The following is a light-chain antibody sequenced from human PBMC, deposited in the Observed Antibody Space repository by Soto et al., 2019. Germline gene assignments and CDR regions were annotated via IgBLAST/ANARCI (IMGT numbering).Light chain of an antibody. CDR3: CSYAGRYTFSYV. J-gene: IGLJ1*01. CDR2: DVS. V-gene: IGLV2-11*01. Sequence: QSVLTQPRSVSGSPGQSVTISCTGTSSDVGGYNYVSWYQQHPGKAPKLMIYDVSKRPSGVPDRFSGSKSGSTASLTISGLQAEDEADYYCCSYAGRYTFSYVFGTGTKVTVL. CDR1: SSDVGGYNY.